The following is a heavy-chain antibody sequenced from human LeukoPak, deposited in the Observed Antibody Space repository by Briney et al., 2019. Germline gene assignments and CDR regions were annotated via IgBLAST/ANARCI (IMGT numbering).Heavy chain of an antibody. J-gene: IGHJ6*02. CDR3: AKDIARGTYYYDSSGYSYSSYYYYGMDV. D-gene: IGHD3-22*01. V-gene: IGHV3-9*01. CDR1: GFTFDDYA. CDR2: ISWSSGSI. Sequence: GRSLRLSCAASGFTFDDYAMHWVRQAPGKGLEWVSGISWSSGSIGYADSVKGRFTISRDNAKNSLYLQMNSLRAEDTALYYCAKDIARGTYYYDSSGYSYSSYYYYGMDVWGQGTTVTVSS.